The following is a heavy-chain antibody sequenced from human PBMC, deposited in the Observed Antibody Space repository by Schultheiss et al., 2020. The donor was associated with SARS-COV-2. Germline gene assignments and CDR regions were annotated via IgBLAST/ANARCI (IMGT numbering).Heavy chain of an antibody. CDR2: ISSSSSSI. J-gene: IGHJ6*02. CDR1: GFTFSDYY. V-gene: IGHV3-11*04. CDR3: AKGQYYYGMDV. Sequence: GESLKISCAASGFTFSDYYMSWIRQAPGRGLEWVSYISSSSSSIYYADSVKGRFTISRDNAKNSLYLQMNSLRAEDTAVYYCAKGQYYYGMDVWGQGTTVTVSS.